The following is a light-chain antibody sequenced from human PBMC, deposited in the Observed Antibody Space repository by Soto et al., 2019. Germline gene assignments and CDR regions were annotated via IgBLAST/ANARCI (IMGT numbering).Light chain of an antibody. V-gene: IGLV2-23*01. CDR2: EGS. CDR1: SSDVGSYNL. J-gene: IGLJ2*01. Sequence: QSALTQPASVSGSPGQSITISCTGTSSDVGSYNLVSWYQQHPGKAPKLMIYEGSKRPSGVSNRFSGSKSGNTASLTISGLEAEDEAEYYCCSYAGSSTHVVFGGGTKRTGL. CDR3: CSYAGSSTHVV.